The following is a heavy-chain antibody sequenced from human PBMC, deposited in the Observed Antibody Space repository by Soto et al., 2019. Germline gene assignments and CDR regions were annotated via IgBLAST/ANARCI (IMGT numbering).Heavy chain of an antibody. CDR3: ASDSHCNGGNCPLGGFDM. V-gene: IGHV5-51*01. CDR1: GYSFSIHW. D-gene: IGHD2-15*01. J-gene: IGHJ3*02. CDR2: IYPGNSDT. Sequence: GESLKISCEGSGYSFSIHWVAWLRQMPGKGLEWIGLIYPGNSDTIYSPSFQGQVTISADTSLGTTFLQWDSLKASDTAMYFCASDSHCNGGNCPLGGFDMWGQGTMVTV.